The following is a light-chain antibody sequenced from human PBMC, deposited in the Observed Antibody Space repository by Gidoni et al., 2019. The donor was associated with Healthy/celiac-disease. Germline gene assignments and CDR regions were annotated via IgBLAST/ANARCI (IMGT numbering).Light chain of an antibody. Sequence: QSALTQPASVSGSPGQSITISCTGTSSDVGGYNYVSWYQQHPCKAPKLMIYEVINRPSGVSTRFSGSKSGNTASLTISGLQADDEADYYCSSYTSSSTVFGTGTKVTVL. CDR2: EVI. CDR1: SSDVGGYNY. V-gene: IGLV2-14*01. J-gene: IGLJ1*01. CDR3: SSYTSSSTV.